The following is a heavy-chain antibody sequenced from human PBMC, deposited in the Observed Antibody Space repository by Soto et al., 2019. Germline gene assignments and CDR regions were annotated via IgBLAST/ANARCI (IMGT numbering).Heavy chain of an antibody. V-gene: IGHV3-9*01. D-gene: IGHD2-8*01. CDR2: IDCDGEKM. CDR1: EFTLEDFA. J-gene: IGHJ6*02. CDR3: RYCTNGVCPQPFDYYYYRMDV. Sequence: GGSLRLSCAASEFTLEDFAMHWFRQSPGKVLERVSSIDCDGEKMGYAASVEGRFTISRDNAKNSLYLQMNSLTAADTALYYCRYCTNGVCPQPFDYYYYRMDVWGQGTTVT.